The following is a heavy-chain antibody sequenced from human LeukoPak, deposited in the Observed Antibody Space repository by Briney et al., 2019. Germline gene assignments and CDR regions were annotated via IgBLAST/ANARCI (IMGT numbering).Heavy chain of an antibody. CDR1: GFTFSSYE. Sequence: QAGGSLRLSCAASGFTFSSYEMNWVRQAPGKGLEWVSYISSSGSTIYYADSVKGRFTISRDNSKNTLYLQMNSLRAEDTAVYYCAKSGPGIAVAGFDYWGQGTLVTVSS. J-gene: IGHJ4*02. CDR2: ISSSGSTI. V-gene: IGHV3-48*03. CDR3: AKSGPGIAVAGFDY. D-gene: IGHD6-19*01.